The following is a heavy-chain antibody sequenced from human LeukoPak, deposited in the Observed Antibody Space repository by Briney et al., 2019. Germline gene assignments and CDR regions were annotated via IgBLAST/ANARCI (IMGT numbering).Heavy chain of an antibody. Sequence: PSETLSLTCTVSGGSISSYYWSWIRQPPGKGLEWIGYIYYSGSTNYNPSLKSRVTISVDTSKNQFSLKLSSVTAADTAVYYCARAVLTTVIHYYYYYYYMDVWGKGTTVTVSS. V-gene: IGHV4-59*12. CDR2: IYYSGST. D-gene: IGHD4-11*01. CDR1: GGSISSYY. CDR3: ARAVLTTVIHYYYYYYYMDV. J-gene: IGHJ6*03.